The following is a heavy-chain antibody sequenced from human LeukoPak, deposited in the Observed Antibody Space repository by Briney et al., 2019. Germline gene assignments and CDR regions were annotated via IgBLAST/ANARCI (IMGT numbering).Heavy chain of an antibody. CDR2: INPDGRDT. CDR3: TSWGDTTAEYFQR. V-gene: IGHV3-7*01. D-gene: IGHD2-21*02. Sequence: GGSLRLSCAASGFTFSSYGMHWVRQAPGKGLEWVAHINPDGRDTYYVDSVKGRFTISRDNAQNSMYLQMNSLRVEDTAVYYCTSWGDTTAEYFQRWGQGTLVTVSS. J-gene: IGHJ1*01. CDR1: GFTFSSYG.